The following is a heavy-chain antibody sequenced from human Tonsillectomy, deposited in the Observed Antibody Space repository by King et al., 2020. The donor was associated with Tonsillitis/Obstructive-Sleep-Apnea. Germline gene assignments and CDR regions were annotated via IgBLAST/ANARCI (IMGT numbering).Heavy chain of an antibody. CDR1: GFTFSTSG. D-gene: IGHD5-18*01. CDR3: AKDRGFTYGPSDAFDI. Sequence: VQLVESGGGVVQPGRSLRLSCAASGFTFSTSGMHWVRQAPGKGLEWVAVIWFDGSNKYYTDSVKGRFTISRDNSKNTLSLQMNSLRAEDTAVYYCAKDRGFTYGPSDAFDIWGQGTMVTVSS. V-gene: IGHV3-33*06. J-gene: IGHJ3*02. CDR2: IWFDGSNK.